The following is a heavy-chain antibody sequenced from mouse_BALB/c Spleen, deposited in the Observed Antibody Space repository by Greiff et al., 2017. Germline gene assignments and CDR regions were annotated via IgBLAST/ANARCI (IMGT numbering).Heavy chain of an antibody. CDR2: ISYSGST. V-gene: IGHV3-2*02. CDR1: GYSITSDYA. Sequence: EVKLQESGPGLVKPSQSLSLTCTVTGYSITSDYAWNWIRQFPGNKLEWMGYISYSGSTSYNPSLKSRISITRDTSKNQFFLQLNSVTTEDTATYYCARGYDYDGGKNAMDYWGQGTSVTVSS. CDR3: ARGYDYDGGKNAMDY. D-gene: IGHD2-4*01. J-gene: IGHJ4*01.